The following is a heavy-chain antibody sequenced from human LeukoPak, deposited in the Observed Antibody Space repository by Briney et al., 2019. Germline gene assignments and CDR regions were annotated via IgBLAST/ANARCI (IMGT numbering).Heavy chain of an antibody. CDR1: GFTVSSNY. V-gene: IGHV3-53*04. Sequence: GGSLRPSSAASGFTVSSNYTSWVRQAPGKGLEWVSLIYSGGSTYYADSVKGRFTISRHNSKNTLYLHMNSLRAEDTAVYYYAREANYYDSSGYYGDAFDIWGQGTMVTVSS. J-gene: IGHJ3*02. CDR2: IYSGGST. D-gene: IGHD3-22*01. CDR3: AREANYYDSSGYYGDAFDI.